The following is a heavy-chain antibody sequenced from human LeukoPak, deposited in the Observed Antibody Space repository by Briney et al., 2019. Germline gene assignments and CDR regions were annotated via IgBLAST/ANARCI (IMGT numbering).Heavy chain of an antibody. Sequence: PGGSLRLSCAASGFTFSTYGMTWVRQAPGRGLEWVSAISGSAARTFYADSVKGRFTISRDSSKNTLSLQMNSLRAEGTAVYYCAKRGPGSPESGKYYFDYWGQGTLVTVSS. CDR1: GFTFSTYG. V-gene: IGHV3-23*01. CDR2: ISGSAART. CDR3: AKRGPGSPESGKYYFDY. J-gene: IGHJ4*02. D-gene: IGHD3-10*01.